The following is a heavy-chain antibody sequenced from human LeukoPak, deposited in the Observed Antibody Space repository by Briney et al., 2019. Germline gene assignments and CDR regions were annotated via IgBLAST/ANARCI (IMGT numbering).Heavy chain of an antibody. Sequence: ASVRVSCTASGYTFTIYYMHWVRPAPGQGLEWMGIINPSGGSTSYAQKFQGRITMTRDTSTNTVYMELSSLRSEDTAVYYCARGGTRGPSLNWGQGTLVTVSS. CDR3: ARGGTRGPSLN. V-gene: IGHV1-46*01. CDR1: GYTFTIYY. J-gene: IGHJ4*02. CDR2: INPSGGST. D-gene: IGHD3-10*01.